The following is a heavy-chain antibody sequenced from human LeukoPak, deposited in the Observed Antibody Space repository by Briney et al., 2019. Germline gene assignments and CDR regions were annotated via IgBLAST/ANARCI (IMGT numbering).Heavy chain of an antibody. CDR3: ARDRHCSSISCYGGFDY. CDR2: MDFSSSYI. CDR1: GFTFSDYS. J-gene: IGHJ4*02. D-gene: IGHD2-2*01. Sequence: GGSLRLSWAASGFTFSDYSMNWVRQAPGKGLEWVSSMDFSSSYIYYADSVKGRFTISRDNAKSSLYLQMNSLKAEDTAVYYCARDRHCSSISCYGGFDYWGQGTQVTVSS. V-gene: IGHV3-21*01.